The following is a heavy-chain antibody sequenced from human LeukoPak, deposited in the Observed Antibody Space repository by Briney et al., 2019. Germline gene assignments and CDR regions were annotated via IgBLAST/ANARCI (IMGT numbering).Heavy chain of an antibody. CDR1: GFIFTDAW. V-gene: IGHV3-15*07. D-gene: IGHD6-19*01. CDR3: TTHSVTVTGTHF. J-gene: IGHJ4*01. Sequence: GGSLRLSCVASGFIFTDAWMTWVRQSPGMGLEWVGRIKSNTNGGTSDYAAPVKGRFAISRDDSKNTLYLQMNSLKPEDTAMYYCTTHSVTVTGTHFWGQGALVTVSS. CDR2: IKSNTNGGTS.